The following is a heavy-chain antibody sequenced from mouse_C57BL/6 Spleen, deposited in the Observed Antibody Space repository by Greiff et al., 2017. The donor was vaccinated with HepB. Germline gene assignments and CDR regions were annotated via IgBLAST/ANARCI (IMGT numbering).Heavy chain of an antibody. Sequence: VQLQQPGAELVKPGASVKLSCKASGYTFTSYWMHWVKQRPGQGLEWIGMIHPNSGSTNYNEKFKSKATLTVDKSSSTAYMQLSSLTSEDSAVYYCARTSFTVHYAMDYWGQGTSVTVSS. D-gene: IGHD1-1*01. CDR2: IHPNSGST. J-gene: IGHJ4*01. V-gene: IGHV1-64*01. CDR3: ARTSFTVHYAMDY. CDR1: GYTFTSYW.